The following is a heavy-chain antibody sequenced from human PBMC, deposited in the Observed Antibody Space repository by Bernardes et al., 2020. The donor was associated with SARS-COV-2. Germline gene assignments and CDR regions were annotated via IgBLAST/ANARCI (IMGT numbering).Heavy chain of an antibody. D-gene: IGHD4-17*01. CDR3: ARGQTVTTFWARYNWFDP. CDR2: INHSGST. V-gene: IGHV4-34*01. CDR1: GGSFSGYY. J-gene: IGHJ5*02. Sequence: SETLSLTCAVYGGSFSGYYWSWIRQPPGKGLEWIGEINHSGSTNYNPSLKSRVTISVDTSKNQFSLKLSSVTAADTAVYYCARGQTVTTFWARYNWFDPWGQGTLVTVSS.